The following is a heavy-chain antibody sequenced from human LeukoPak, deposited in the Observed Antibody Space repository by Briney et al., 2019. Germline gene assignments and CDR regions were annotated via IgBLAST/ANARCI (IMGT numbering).Heavy chain of an antibody. CDR3: ARDGPYCSSTSCYFVGDY. D-gene: IGHD2-2*01. V-gene: IGHV3-7*04. Sequence: GGALRLSCAASGFTFSSYWMSWVRQAAGKGLEWVANIKQDGSEKYYVDSVKGRFTISRDNAKNSLYLQMNSLRAEDTAVYYCARDGPYCSSTSCYFVGDYWGQGTLVTVSS. J-gene: IGHJ4*02. CDR1: GFTFSSYW. CDR2: IKQDGSEK.